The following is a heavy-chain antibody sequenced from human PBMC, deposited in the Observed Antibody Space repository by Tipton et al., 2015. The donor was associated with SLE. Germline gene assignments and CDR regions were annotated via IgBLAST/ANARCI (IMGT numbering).Heavy chain of an antibody. V-gene: IGHV4-31*03. J-gene: IGHJ4*01. CDR1: GGSISSGGYY. CDR2: MYHSGST. Sequence: TLSLTCTVSGGSISSGGYYWSWIRQHPGKGLEWIGYMYHSGSTYYNPSLKSRVTISVDTSKNQFSLKLSHVTAADTAVYYCAGATYCGGYCYDLWGQGALVTVSS. CDR3: AGATYCGGYCYDL. D-gene: IGHD2-21*01.